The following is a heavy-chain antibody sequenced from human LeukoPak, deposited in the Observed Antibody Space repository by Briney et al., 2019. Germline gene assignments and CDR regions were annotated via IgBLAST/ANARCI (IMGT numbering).Heavy chain of an antibody. J-gene: IGHJ6*03. V-gene: IGHV4-34*01. CDR2: INHSGST. CDR1: GGSFRDYY. Sequence: PSETLSLTCTVYGGSFRDYYWSWIRQPPGKGLEWIGEINHSGSTNYNPSLKSRVTISVDTSKNQFSLKLSSVTAADTAVYYCARVTGTLLRYMDVWGKGTTVTVSS. CDR3: ARVTGTLLRYMDV. D-gene: IGHD1-1*01.